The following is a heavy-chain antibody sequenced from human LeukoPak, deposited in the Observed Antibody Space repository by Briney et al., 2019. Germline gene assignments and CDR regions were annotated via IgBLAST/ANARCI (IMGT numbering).Heavy chain of an antibody. CDR1: GYPFTSYD. CDR3: ARAIRADRRGSWFDP. J-gene: IGHJ5*02. D-gene: IGHD6-6*01. V-gene: IGHV1-8*03. Sequence: GASVKVSCKASGYPFTSYDINWVRQATGQGLEWMGWLNPNSGNTAYAQKFQGRVTFSRNTSITTAYMELSSLRSEDPAVYYCARAIRADRRGSWFDPWGQGTLVTVSS. CDR2: LNPNSGNT.